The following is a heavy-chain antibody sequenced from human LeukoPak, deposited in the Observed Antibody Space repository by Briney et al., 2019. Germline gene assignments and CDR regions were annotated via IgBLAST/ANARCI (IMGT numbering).Heavy chain of an antibody. J-gene: IGHJ4*02. CDR3: AKAHDYGDHLFDY. D-gene: IGHD4-17*01. Sequence: GSLRLSCAASGFTFSSYAMSWVRQAPGEGLEWVSAISGSGGSTYYADSVKGRFTISRDNSKNTLYLQMNSLRAEDTAVYYCAKAHDYGDHLFDYWGQGTLVTVSS. CDR2: ISGSGGST. V-gene: IGHV3-23*01. CDR1: GFTFSSYA.